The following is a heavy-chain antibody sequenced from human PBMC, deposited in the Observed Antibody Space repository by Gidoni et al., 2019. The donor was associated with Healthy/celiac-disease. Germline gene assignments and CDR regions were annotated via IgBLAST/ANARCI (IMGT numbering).Heavy chain of an antibody. V-gene: IGHV3-9*01. D-gene: IGHD6-19*01. CDR3: AKDTGHSSGWYGPDWYFDL. Sequence: SVKGRFTISRDNAKNSLYLQMNSLRAEDTALYYCAKDTGHSSGWYGPDWYFDLWGRGTLVTVSS. J-gene: IGHJ2*01.